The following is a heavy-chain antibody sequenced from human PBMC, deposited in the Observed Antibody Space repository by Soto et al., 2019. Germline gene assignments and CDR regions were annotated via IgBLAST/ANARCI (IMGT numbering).Heavy chain of an antibody. D-gene: IGHD2-2*01. CDR2: IHDTGRN. CDR1: GGFISSNNW. CDR3: AGVSTGAGALHYYFNN. J-gene: IGHJ4*02. V-gene: IGHV4-4*02. Sequence: QVQLQESGPGLVKPSGTLSLTCAVSGGFISSNNWWTWVRKSQGRGLEWIGEIHDTGRNNYNPTITNRFTISMDESRNQFSLKMPSMTVGDMAVDFCAGVSTGAGALHYYFNNWGQGIRVTVSS.